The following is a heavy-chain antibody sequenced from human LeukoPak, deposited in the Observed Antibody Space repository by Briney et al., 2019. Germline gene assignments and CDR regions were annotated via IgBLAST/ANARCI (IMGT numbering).Heavy chain of an antibody. D-gene: IGHD6-6*01. J-gene: IGHJ4*02. Sequence: SETLSLTCTVSGGSISSYYWSWIRQPPGKGLEWIGEINHSGSTNYNPSLKSRVTISVDTSKNQFSLKLSSVTAADTAVYYCARGLGIAAREDQDYWGQGTLVTVSS. CDR3: ARGLGIAAREDQDY. CDR2: INHSGST. CDR1: GGSISSYY. V-gene: IGHV4-34*01.